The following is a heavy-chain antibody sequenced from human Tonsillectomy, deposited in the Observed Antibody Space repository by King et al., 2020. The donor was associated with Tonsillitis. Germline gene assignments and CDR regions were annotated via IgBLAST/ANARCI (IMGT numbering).Heavy chain of an antibody. V-gene: IGHV5-51*01. Sequence: QLVQSGAEVKKPGESLKISCKGSGYSFTSYWIGWVRQMPGKGLEWVGIIYPGDSDIRYSPSFQGQVTSSADKSISTAYLQWSSLKASGTAMYYCAGGWRENDNWFDPWGQGTLVTVSS. CDR3: AGGWRENDNWFDP. CDR2: IYPGDSDI. J-gene: IGHJ5*02. CDR1: GYSFTSYW. D-gene: IGHD2-15*01.